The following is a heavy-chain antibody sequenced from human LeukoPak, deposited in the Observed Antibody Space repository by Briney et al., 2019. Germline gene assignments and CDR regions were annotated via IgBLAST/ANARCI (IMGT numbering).Heavy chain of an antibody. Sequence: GGSLRLSCAASGFTFSSYAMSWVRQAPGKGLEWVSAISGSGGSTYYADSVKGRFTISRDNSKNTLYLQMNSLRAEDTAVYYCAKDSEVVVVPAAYGWGQGTLVTVSS. J-gene: IGHJ4*02. CDR3: AKDSEVVVVPAAYG. V-gene: IGHV3-23*01. CDR2: ISGSGGST. D-gene: IGHD2-2*01. CDR1: GFTFSSYA.